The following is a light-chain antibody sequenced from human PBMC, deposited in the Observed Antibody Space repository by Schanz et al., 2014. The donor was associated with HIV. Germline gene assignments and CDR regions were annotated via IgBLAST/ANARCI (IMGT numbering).Light chain of an antibody. CDR3: SSYTSSSTVV. V-gene: IGLV2-14*03. J-gene: IGLJ2*01. CDR2: DLI. CDR1: SSDVGDYNY. Sequence: QSALTQPASVSGSPGQSITISCTGTSSDVGDYNYVSWYQQHPGKAPKLMIYDLINRPSGVSNRFSGFKSGNTASLTISGLQAEDEADYYCSSYTSSSTVVFGGGTKLTVL.